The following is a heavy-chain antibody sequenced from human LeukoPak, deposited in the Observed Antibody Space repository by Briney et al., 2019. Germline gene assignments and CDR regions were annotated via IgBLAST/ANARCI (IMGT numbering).Heavy chain of an antibody. CDR2: IYYTGTT. Sequence: SETLSLTCTVSGGSLSNYYWSWIRQPPGKGLEWIGYIYYTGTTIYNPSLKSRVTISVDTSKNQFSLKLNSVTTADTAVYYCTRESGSYQFWGQGTLVTVSS. CDR1: GGSLSNYY. CDR3: TRESGSYQF. V-gene: IGHV4-59*01. D-gene: IGHD1-26*01. J-gene: IGHJ4*02.